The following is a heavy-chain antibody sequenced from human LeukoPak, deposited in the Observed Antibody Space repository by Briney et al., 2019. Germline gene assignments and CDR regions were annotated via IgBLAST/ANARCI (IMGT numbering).Heavy chain of an antibody. J-gene: IGHJ4*02. CDR2: VQQDGSEK. V-gene: IGHV3-7*04. Sequence: PGGSLRLSCAASGFTFSSYWMSWVRQAPGRGLEWVANVQQDGSEKYYVDSVKGRFTISRDNARNSLYLQMNSLRAEDTAVYFCARDTAGFDFWGQGTLVTVSS. CDR1: GFTFSSYW. D-gene: IGHD5-18*01. CDR3: ARDTAGFDF.